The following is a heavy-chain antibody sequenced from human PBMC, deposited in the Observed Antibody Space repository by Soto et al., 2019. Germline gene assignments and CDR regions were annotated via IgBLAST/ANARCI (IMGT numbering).Heavy chain of an antibody. J-gene: IGHJ4*02. D-gene: IGHD1-26*01. CDR3: ARTPVGADYYFDY. CDR2: IGTAGDT. CDR1: GFTFSSYD. V-gene: IGHV3-13*01. Sequence: DVQLVESGGGLVQSGGSLRLSCAASGFTFSSYDMHWVRQATGKGLEWVSAIGTAGDTYYPGSVKGRFTISRENAKNSLYLQMNSLRAGDTAVYYCARTPVGADYYFDYWGQGTLVTVSS.